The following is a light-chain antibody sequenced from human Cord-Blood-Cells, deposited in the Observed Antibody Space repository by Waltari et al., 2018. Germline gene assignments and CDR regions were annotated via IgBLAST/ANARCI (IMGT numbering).Light chain of an antibody. J-gene: IGKJ1*01. Sequence: DIVMTQSPLSLPVTPGEPASISCRSSQSLLHSNGYNSLDWYLQKPGQSPQLLIYLGSNRDSGVPDRFSGSGSGTDFTLKISRVEAEDVGVYYCMQALQTPWTFGQGTKVEIK. CDR3: MQALQTPWT. CDR2: LGS. V-gene: IGKV2-28*01. CDR1: QSLLHSNGYNS.